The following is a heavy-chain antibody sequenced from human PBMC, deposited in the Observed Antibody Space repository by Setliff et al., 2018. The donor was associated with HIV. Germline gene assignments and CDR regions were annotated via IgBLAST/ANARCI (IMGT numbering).Heavy chain of an antibody. CDR1: GFNFKTYG. CDR2: IGSSNHGI. V-gene: IGHV3-48*04. J-gene: IGHJ4*02. CDR3: VRGSGYYYFDN. D-gene: IGHD3-22*01. Sequence: PGGSLRLSCAASGFNFKTYGMTWVRQAPGKGLDWVAHIGSSNHGIHYTASVQGRFTISRDNAKSTVYLQMGSLSADDTAVYYCVRGSGYYYFDNWGQGALVTVSS.